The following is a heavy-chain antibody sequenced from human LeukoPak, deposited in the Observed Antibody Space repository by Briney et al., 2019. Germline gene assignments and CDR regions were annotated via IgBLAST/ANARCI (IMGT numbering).Heavy chain of an antibody. CDR3: ASQRWLLDYYYGMDV. V-gene: IGHV1-24*01. CDR1: GYTRTGLS. J-gene: IGHJ6*02. D-gene: IGHD4-17*01. Sequence: ASAKITCKASGYTRTGLSMHWVRQPPGKGLEWMGGFDPEDGETIYAQKFQGRVTITRDTHASTAYMELSSLRSEDTAVYCCASQRWLLDYYYGMDVWGQGTTVTVSS. CDR2: FDPEDGET.